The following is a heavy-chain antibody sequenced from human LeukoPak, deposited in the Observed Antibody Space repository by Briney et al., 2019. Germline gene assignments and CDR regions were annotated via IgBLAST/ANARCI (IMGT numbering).Heavy chain of an antibody. CDR2: INPDSGVT. D-gene: IGHD3-3*01. J-gene: IGHJ3*02. CDR3: ARDGGFDI. V-gene: IGHV1-2*02. Sequence: ASVKVSCKTSGYRFTGYYLHWVRQAPGQGLEWMGWINPDSGVTNYAQHFQGRVTMTRDTSISTVYMELSRLESEDAAMYYCARDGGFDIWGQGTMVTVSS. CDR1: GYRFTGYY.